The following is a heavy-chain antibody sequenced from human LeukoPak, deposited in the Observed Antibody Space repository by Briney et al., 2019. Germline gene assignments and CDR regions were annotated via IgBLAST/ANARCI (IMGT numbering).Heavy chain of an antibody. CDR3: AKDLYGDYVVLSYYYYGMDV. Sequence: GGSLRLSCAASGFTFSSYAMSWDRQAPWKGLEGVSSISGSCGSTYYADSVNGRFTISRDNSKNTLYLQMNSMRAEDKAVYYCAKDLYGDYVVLSYYYYGMDVWGQGTTVTVSS. V-gene: IGHV3-23*01. CDR2: ISGSCGST. CDR1: GFTFSSYA. D-gene: IGHD4-17*01. J-gene: IGHJ6*02.